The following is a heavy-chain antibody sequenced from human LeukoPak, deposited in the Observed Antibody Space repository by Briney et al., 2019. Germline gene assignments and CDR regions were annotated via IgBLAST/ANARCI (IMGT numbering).Heavy chain of an antibody. D-gene: IGHD6-6*01. J-gene: IGHJ4*02. CDR2: INHSGST. CDR1: GGSFSSYY. CDR3: ARRVAARPATFDY. Sequence: SETLSLTCAVYGGSFSSYYWSWIRQPPGKGLEWIGEINHSGSTNYNPSLKSRVTISVDTSKNQFSLKLSSVTAADTAVYYCARRVAARPATFDYWGQATLVTVSS. V-gene: IGHV4-34*01.